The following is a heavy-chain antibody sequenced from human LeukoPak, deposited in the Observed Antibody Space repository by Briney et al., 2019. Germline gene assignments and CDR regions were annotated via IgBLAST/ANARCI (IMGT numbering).Heavy chain of an antibody. CDR2: ICCWGGIT. Sequence: GGSLRLSCAASGFTFSSYAMTWVRQAPGKGLEWVSAICCWGGITNYADSVKGRFTISRDNSKNTLYLQMNSLRAEDTARYYCANGRRTPLEGTTTKSWIDYWGQGTLVTVSS. V-gene: IGHV3-23*01. CDR1: GFTFSSYA. D-gene: IGHD1-26*01. CDR3: ANGRRTPLEGTTTKSWIDY. J-gene: IGHJ4*02.